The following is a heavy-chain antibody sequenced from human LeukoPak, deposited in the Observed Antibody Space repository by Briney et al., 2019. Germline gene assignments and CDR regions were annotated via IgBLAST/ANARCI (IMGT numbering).Heavy chain of an antibody. V-gene: IGHV4-34*01. CDR1: GGSFSGYY. J-gene: IGHJ6*04. Sequence: SETLSLTCAVYGGSFSGYYWSWIRQPPGKGLEWIGEINHSGSTNYNPSLKSRVTISVDTSKNQFSLKLSSVTAADTAVYYCARGPITMVRGAHYYGMDVWGKGTRSPSPQ. CDR2: INHSGST. D-gene: IGHD3-10*01. CDR3: ARGPITMVRGAHYYGMDV.